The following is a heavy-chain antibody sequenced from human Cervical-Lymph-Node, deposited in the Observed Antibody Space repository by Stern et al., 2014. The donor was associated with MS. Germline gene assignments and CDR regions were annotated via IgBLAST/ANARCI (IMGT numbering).Heavy chain of an antibody. CDR3: ARARVGDYARSPHLDS. D-gene: IGHD4-17*01. CDR1: GFTFSHYS. CDR2: ISTNSTHT. J-gene: IGHJ4*02. Sequence: EMQLVESGGGLVKPAESLRLSCDASGFTFSHYSINWVRQAPGKGLEWISSISTNSTHTYDADSVESRFTISRDSAKDSVSLHMVSLRAEDTAVYYCARARVGDYARSPHLDSWGQGTLVTVSS. V-gene: IGHV3-21*01.